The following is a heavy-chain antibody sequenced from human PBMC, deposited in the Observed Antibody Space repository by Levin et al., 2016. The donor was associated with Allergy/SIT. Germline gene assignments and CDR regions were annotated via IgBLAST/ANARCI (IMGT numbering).Heavy chain of an antibody. CDR1: GFTFSSYW. D-gene: IGHD1-26*01. CDR3: AREWDSGSYWGYYYYGLDV. J-gene: IGHJ6*02. CDR2: SNSYGTTT. V-gene: IGHV3-74*01. Sequence: GESLKISCAASGFTFSSYWMQWVRQAPGKGLVWVSRSNSYGTTTRYADSVKGRFTISRDNAKNTLYLQMNSLRAEDTAVYYCAREWDSGSYWGYYYYGLDVWGRGTTVTVSS.